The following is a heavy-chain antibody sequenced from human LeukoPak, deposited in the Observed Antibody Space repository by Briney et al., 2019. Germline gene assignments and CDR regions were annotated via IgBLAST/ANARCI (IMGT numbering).Heavy chain of an antibody. D-gene: IGHD6-13*01. V-gene: IGHV3-30*18. J-gene: IGHJ6*02. CDR3: AKVQQHLIALYHAMDV. Sequence: PGGSLRLSCAASGLTFKSYGLHWVRQAPGKGLEWVALISYDGNNKYYADSVEGRFTISRDNSRNTLYLQMNSLRAEDTAVYYCAKVQQHLIALYHAMDVWGPGTTVTVSS. CDR1: GLTFKSYG. CDR2: ISYDGNNK.